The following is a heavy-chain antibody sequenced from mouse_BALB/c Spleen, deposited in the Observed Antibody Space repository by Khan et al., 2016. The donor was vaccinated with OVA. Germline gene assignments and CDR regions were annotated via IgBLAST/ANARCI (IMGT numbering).Heavy chain of an antibody. CDR3: ARSVTITTLVATDFDY. CDR1: GYSITSDYA. J-gene: IGHJ2*01. V-gene: IGHV3-2*02. D-gene: IGHD1-1*01. Sequence: EVQLQESGPGLVKPSQSLFLTCTVTGYSITSDYAWNWIRQFPGNKLEWMGYISYSGRTSYNPSLKSRISITRDTSTNQFFLQLNSVTTEDTATYYCARSVTITTLVATDFDYWGQGTTLTVSS. CDR2: ISYSGRT.